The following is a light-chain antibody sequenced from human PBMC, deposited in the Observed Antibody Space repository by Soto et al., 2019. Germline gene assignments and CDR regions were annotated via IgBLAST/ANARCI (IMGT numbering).Light chain of an antibody. Sequence: QSVLTQPPSASGTPGQRVTISCSGSSFNIGSNYVYWYQQLPGTAPKLLIYRNNQRPSGVPDRFSGSKSGTSASLAISGLRSEDEADYYCAAWDDSLSYVFGTGTKVTVL. V-gene: IGLV1-47*01. CDR3: AAWDDSLSYV. J-gene: IGLJ1*01. CDR2: RNN. CDR1: SFNIGSNY.